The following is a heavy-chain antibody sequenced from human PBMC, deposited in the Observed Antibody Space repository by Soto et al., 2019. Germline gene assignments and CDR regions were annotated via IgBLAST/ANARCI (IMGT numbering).Heavy chain of an antibody. CDR2: IYYSGST. Sequence: SETLSLTCTVSGGSISSSSYYWGWIRQPPGKGLEWIGSIYYSGSTYYNQSLKSRVTISVDTSKNQFSLKLSSVTAADTAVYYCARRKITMVRGVITTYEWFDPWGQGTLVTVSS. V-gene: IGHV4-39*01. CDR3: ARRKITMVRGVITTYEWFDP. J-gene: IGHJ5*02. CDR1: GGSISSSSYY. D-gene: IGHD3-10*01.